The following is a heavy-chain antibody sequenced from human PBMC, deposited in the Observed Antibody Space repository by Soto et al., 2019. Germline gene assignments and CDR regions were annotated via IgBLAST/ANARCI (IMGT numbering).Heavy chain of an antibody. D-gene: IGHD2-15*01. CDR3: AREEYCSGGSCVDAFDI. CDR2: IYYSGST. V-gene: IGHV4-31*03. Sequence: QVQLQESGPGLVKPSQTLSLTCTVSGGSISSGGYYWSWIRQHPGKGLEWIGYIYYSGSTYYNPSLKSRVTISVDTSKNQFSLKLSSVTAADTAVNYCAREEYCSGGSCVDAFDIWGQGTMVTVSS. J-gene: IGHJ3*02. CDR1: GGSISSGGYY.